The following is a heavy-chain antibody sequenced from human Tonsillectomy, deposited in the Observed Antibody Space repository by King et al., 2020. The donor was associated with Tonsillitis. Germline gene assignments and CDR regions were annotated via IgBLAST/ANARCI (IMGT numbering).Heavy chain of an antibody. CDR2: ISGSGGRT. CDR3: AKDGEVVTMALDY. CDR1: GFTFSNYA. V-gene: IGHV3-23*04. Sequence: VQLVESGGGLVQPGGSLRLSCAASGFTFSNYAMSWVRQAPGKGLEWVSVISGSGGRTYYADSVKGRFTISRDNSKNTLYLQMNSLRAEDTAVYYCAKDGEVVTMALDYWGQGTLVTVSS. J-gene: IGHJ4*02. D-gene: IGHD4-23*01.